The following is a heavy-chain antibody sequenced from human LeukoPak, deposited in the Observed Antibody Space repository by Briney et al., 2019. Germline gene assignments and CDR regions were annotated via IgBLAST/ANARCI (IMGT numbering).Heavy chain of an antibody. J-gene: IGHJ4*02. Sequence: PGGSLRLSCAASGFTFSSYGMHWVRQAPGKGLEWVAFIRYDGSNKYYADSVKGRFTISRDNSKNTLYLQMNSLRAEDTAVYYGAFIVVLVAAADYGGRGTRVPAS. CDR3: AFIVVLVAAADY. D-gene: IGHD2-15*01. V-gene: IGHV3-30*02. CDR2: IRYDGSNK. CDR1: GFTFSSYG.